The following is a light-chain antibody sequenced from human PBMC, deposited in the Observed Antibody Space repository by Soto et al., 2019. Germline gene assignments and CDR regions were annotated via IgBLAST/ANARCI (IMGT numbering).Light chain of an antibody. V-gene: IGKV4-1*01. CDR3: QHYYTTPPA. CDR1: QSVLYSPNNKNY. CDR2: WAS. Sequence: DIVMTPPPDSLAVSLGERATINCKSSQSVLYSPNNKNYLAWFQQKPGLPPKLIIYWASTRVSAVPDRLSGSGSGTDFTLTISSLQAEDVAVYFCQHYYTTPPAFGPGTKVDIK. J-gene: IGKJ3*01.